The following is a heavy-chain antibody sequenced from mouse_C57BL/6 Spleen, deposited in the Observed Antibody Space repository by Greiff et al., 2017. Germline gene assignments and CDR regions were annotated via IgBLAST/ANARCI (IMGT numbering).Heavy chain of an antibody. J-gene: IGHJ4*01. CDR3: AIPLPFYNYAMDY. D-gene: IGHD2-1*01. CDR2: IHPSDSDT. V-gene: IGHV1-74*01. Sequence: QVHVKQPGAELVKPGASVKVSCKASGYTFTSYWMHWVKQRPGQGLEWIGRIHPSDSDTNYNQKFKGKATLTVDKSSSTAYMQLSSLTSEDSAVYYCAIPLPFYNYAMDYWGQGTSVTVSS. CDR1: GYTFTSYW.